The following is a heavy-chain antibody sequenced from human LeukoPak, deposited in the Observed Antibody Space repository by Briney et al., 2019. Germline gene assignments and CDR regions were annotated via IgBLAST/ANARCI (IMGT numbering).Heavy chain of an antibody. D-gene: IGHD5-18*01. J-gene: IGHJ4*02. CDR1: GFSFSNYA. Sequence: QAGGSLRLSCAASGFSFSNYAMNWVRQAPGKGLEWVAVTSYDESNKYYADSVKGRFTISRDNAENSLYLQMNSLRVEDTAFYYCARDLAYSRLDYWGQGMLVTVSS. V-gene: IGHV3-30-3*01. CDR3: ARDLAYSRLDY. CDR2: TSYDESNK.